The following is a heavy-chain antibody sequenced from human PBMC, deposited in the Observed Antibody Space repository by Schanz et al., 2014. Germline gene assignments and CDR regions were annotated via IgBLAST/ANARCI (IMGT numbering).Heavy chain of an antibody. Sequence: EVQLLESGGGLVQPGGSLRLSCEASGFSFGNYGMSWVRQAPGKGLEWVSGFDAHDGRAYYADSAKGRFTISRDNSKSTLYVEMNSLRAEDTAVYYCARSRSGFYFDYWGQGTLVTVSS. CDR3: ARSRSGFYFDY. J-gene: IGHJ4*02. CDR2: FDAHDGRA. CDR1: GFSFGNYG. V-gene: IGHV3-23*01. D-gene: IGHD1-26*01.